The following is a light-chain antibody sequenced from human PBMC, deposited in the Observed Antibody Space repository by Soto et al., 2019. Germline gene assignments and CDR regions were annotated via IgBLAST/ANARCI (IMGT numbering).Light chain of an antibody. V-gene: IGKV3-20*01. CDR1: QSVSNNY. CDR3: QHYGNSPRYT. Sequence: EIVLTQSPGTLSLSPGERATLSCRASQSVSNNYLAWYQQKPVQAPRLLIYGASSRATGIPYKFRGRGSGADFILPISRLEPEDFAVYYCQHYGNSPRYTFGQGTRLEIK. CDR2: GAS. J-gene: IGKJ2*01.